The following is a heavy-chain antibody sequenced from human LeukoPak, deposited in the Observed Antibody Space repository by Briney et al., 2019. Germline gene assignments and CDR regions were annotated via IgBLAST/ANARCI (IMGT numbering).Heavy chain of an antibody. CDR1: GYTFTSYA. D-gene: IGHD6-13*01. Sequence: ASVKVSCKASGYTFTSYAMHWVRQAPGQRLEWMGWINAGNGNTKYSQKFQGRVTITRDTSASTAYMELSSLRSEDTAVYYCAGGESSSSWSYYYYYGMDVWGQGTTVTVSS. CDR2: INAGNGNT. CDR3: AGGESSSSWSYYYYYGMDV. V-gene: IGHV1-3*01. J-gene: IGHJ6*02.